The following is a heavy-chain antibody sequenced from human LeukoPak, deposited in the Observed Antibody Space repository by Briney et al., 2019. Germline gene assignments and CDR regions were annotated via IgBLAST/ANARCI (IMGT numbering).Heavy chain of an antibody. CDR2: INHSGST. CDR1: GGSFSGYY. V-gene: IGHV4-34*01. Sequence: PSETLSLTCAVSGGSFSGYYWSWIRQPPGKGLEWIGEINHSGSTKYNPSLKSRVTISVDTSKNQYSLKLSSVTAADTAVYYCARGDYSQRRRSSCSSTSCYAGFDYWGQGTLVTVSS. J-gene: IGHJ4*02. D-gene: IGHD2-2*01. CDR3: ARGDYSQRRRSSCSSTSCYAGFDY.